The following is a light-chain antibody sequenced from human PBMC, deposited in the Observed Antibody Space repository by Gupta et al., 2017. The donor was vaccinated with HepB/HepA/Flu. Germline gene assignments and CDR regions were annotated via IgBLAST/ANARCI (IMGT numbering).Light chain of an antibody. CDR2: QDS. V-gene: IGLV3-1*01. Sequence: SDELTQLPSVSVSPGQTRTISGSGDEFGNRYASLYQQRPGQAPVVVIYQDSKGPSWTRGGFSGSTSGNTATLTVSGSQARDEADYYRQAGSISTVVFGGGTKRTVL. CDR1: EFGNRY. J-gene: IGLJ3*02. CDR3: QAGSISTVV.